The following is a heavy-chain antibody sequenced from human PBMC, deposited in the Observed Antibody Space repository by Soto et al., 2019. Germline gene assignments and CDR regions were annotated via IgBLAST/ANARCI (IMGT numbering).Heavy chain of an antibody. CDR2: MDPNSGNT. CDR3: ARGDIRFLEWLFPFDP. V-gene: IGHV1-8*01. Sequence: ASVKVSCKASGYTFTSYDINWVRQATGQGLECMGWMDPNSGNTGYAQKFQGRVTMTRNTSISTAYMELSGLRSEDTAVYYCARGDIRFLEWLFPFDPWGQGTLVTVSS. CDR1: GYTFTSYD. D-gene: IGHD3-3*01. J-gene: IGHJ5*02.